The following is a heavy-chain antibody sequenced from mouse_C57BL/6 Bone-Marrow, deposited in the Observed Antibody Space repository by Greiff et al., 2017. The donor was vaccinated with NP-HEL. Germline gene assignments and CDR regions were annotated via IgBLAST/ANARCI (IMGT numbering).Heavy chain of an antibody. D-gene: IGHD2-2*01. CDR1: RYTFTDYY. CDR2: INPNNGGT. V-gene: IGHV1-26*01. CDR3: ARGEWLAWFAY. Sequence: EVQLQQSGPELVKPGATVKISCKASRYTFTDYYMNWVKQSHGKSLEWIGDINPNNGGTSYNQKFKGKATLTVDKSSSTAYMELRSLTSEDSAVYYCARGEWLAWFAYWGQGTLVTVSA. J-gene: IGHJ3*01.